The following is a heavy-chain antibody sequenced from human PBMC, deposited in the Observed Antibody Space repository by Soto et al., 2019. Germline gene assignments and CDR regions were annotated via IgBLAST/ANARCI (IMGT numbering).Heavy chain of an antibody. CDR3: SRGGYSGYETFPLSFDH. V-gene: IGHV3-49*03. CDR2: IRGKAYGGTT. J-gene: IGHJ4*02. Sequence: PGGSLRLSCTASGFTFGAYAMSWFRQAPGKGLEWVGFIRGKAYGGTTEYVASVRGRFTISRDDSKSIAYLQMNSLKTEDTAVYYCSRGGYSGYETFPLSFDHWGQGTLVTVSS. D-gene: IGHD5-12*01. CDR1: GFTFGAYA.